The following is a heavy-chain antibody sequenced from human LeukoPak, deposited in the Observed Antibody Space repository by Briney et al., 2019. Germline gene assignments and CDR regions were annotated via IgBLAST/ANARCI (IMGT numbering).Heavy chain of an antibody. CDR1: GFSLSTSRLG. J-gene: IGHJ3*02. V-gene: IGHV2-5*02. CDR2: IYWDDDK. Sequence: SGPTLVKPTQTLTLTCTFSGFSLSTSRLGVGWIRHPPVKALQWLAIIYWDDDKRYSPSLKSRLTITTDTSKNQVVLTMTNMDPLDTATSYCAHRPITMGAFEIWGQGTMVTVSS. D-gene: IGHD3-10*01. CDR3: AHRPITMGAFEI.